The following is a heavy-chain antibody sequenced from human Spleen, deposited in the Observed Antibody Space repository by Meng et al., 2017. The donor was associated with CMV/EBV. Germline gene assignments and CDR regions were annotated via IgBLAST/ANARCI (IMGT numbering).Heavy chain of an antibody. Sequence: SVCSLRSRSFWRWLRQPPEWVLELLGEGSHSGSTDFDPSLTSLVTMSVDKSKNQFSLNLTSVTAADTAVYYCARASPDSDWYFDLWGRGTLVTVSS. V-gene: IGHV4-4*02. D-gene: IGHD2-2*01. CDR3: ARASPDSDWYFDL. CDR1: VCSLRSRSF. CDR2: GSHSGST. J-gene: IGHJ2*01.